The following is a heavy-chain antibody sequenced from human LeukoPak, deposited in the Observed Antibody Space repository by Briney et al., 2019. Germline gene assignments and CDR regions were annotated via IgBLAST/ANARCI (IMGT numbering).Heavy chain of an antibody. CDR1: GFTFSSYA. CDR3: ASASGIVGALPYYYYGMDV. J-gene: IGHJ6*02. D-gene: IGHD1-26*01. V-gene: IGHV3-23*01. Sequence: GRSLRLSCAASGFTFSSYAMSWVRQAPGKGLEWVSAISGSGGSTYYADSVKGRFTISRDNSKNTLYLQLDSLRAEDTAVYYCASASGIVGALPYYYYGMDVWGQGTTVTVSS. CDR2: ISGSGGST.